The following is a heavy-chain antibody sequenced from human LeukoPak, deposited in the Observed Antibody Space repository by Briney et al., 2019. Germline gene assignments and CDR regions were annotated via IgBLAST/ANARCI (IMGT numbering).Heavy chain of an antibody. D-gene: IGHD1-14*01. V-gene: IGHV3-23*01. CDR1: GFTFSTYA. Sequence: PGGSLRLSCAASGFTFSTYAMSWVRQAAGKGLEWVSLISGSGGGTYYADSVKGRFTISRDNSKNTLYLQLNSLRVEDTAVYYCAKDNPFDYWGQGTLVTVSS. J-gene: IGHJ4*02. CDR3: AKDNPFDY. CDR2: ISGSGGGT.